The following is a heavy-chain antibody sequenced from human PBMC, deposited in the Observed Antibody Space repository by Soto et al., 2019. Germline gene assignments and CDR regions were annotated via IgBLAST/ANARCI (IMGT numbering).Heavy chain of an antibody. V-gene: IGHV3-30*18. CDR3: VKDLRWSGYDLFDY. CDR1: GFTFNAYG. CDR2: ISSDGSSK. Sequence: QVQLVESGGGEVQPGRSLRLSCAASGFTFNAYGMHWVRQAPGKGLVWVAVISSDGSSKYYADSVQGRFTISRDNSKNTVALQMNSLRAEDTAVYYCVKDLRWSGYDLFDYWGQGVLVTVSS. D-gene: IGHD5-12*01. J-gene: IGHJ4*02.